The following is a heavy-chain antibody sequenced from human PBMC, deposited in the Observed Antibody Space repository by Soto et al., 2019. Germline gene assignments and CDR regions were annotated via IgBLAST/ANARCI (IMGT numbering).Heavy chain of an antibody. V-gene: IGHV4-59*08. CDR3: ARGGYYYDSSGYYSETLFDY. Sequence: SETLSLTCTVSGGSISSYYWSWIRQPPGKGLEWIGYIYYSGSTNYNPSLKSRVTISVDTSKNQFSLKLSSVTAADTAVYYCARGGYYYDSSGYYSETLFDYWGQGTLVTVS. D-gene: IGHD3-22*01. CDR2: IYYSGST. CDR1: GGSISSYY. J-gene: IGHJ4*02.